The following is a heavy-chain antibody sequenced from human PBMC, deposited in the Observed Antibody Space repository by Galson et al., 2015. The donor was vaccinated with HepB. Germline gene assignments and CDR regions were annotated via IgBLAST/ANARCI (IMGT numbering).Heavy chain of an antibody. Sequence: SLRLSCAASAFTFSNYAMSWVRQAPGKGLEWVSTISGTGVKTYYRDSVRGRFTIPRDNSKNTLYLQMDSLRAEDTAVYYCAKGRDSDGFHYDYFDQWGQGTLVTVSS. CDR2: ISGTGVKT. D-gene: IGHD3-22*01. J-gene: IGHJ4*02. CDR3: AKGRDSDGFHYDYFDQ. V-gene: IGHV3-23*01. CDR1: AFTFSNYA.